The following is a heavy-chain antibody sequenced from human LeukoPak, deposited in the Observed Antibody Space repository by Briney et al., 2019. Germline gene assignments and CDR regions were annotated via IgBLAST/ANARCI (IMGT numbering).Heavy chain of an antibody. Sequence: SETLSLTCTVSGGSISSSSYYWGWIRQPPGKGLEWIGSIYYSGSTYYNPSLKSRVTISVDTSKNQFSLKLSSVTAADTAVYYCARGIRPRTFGAFDIWGQGTMVTVSS. CDR3: ARGIRPRTFGAFDI. CDR1: GGSISSSSYY. V-gene: IGHV4-39*01. D-gene: IGHD2/OR15-2a*01. J-gene: IGHJ3*02. CDR2: IYYSGST.